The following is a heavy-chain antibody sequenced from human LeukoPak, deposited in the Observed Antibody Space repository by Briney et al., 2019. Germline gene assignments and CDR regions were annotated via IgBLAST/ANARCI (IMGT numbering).Heavy chain of an antibody. V-gene: IGHV4-34*01. CDR1: GGSIISYY. J-gene: IGHJ5*02. D-gene: IGHD6-19*01. Sequence: SETLSLTCTVSGGSIISYYWSWIRQPPGKGLEWIGEINHSGSTNYNPSLKSRVTISVDTSKNQFSLKLSSVTAADTAVYYCARVSYSSGWYFDPWGQGTLVTVSS. CDR2: INHSGST. CDR3: ARVSYSSGWYFDP.